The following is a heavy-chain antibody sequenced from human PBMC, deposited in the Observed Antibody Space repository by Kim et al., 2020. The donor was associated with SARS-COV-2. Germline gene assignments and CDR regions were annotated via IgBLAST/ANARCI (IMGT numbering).Heavy chain of an antibody. Sequence: GGSLRLSCAASGLSFSRYGMVWVRQAPGKGLEWVAVVSYDGVTKVHADSVKGRFIISRDNSENMLYLQMNSLRTEDTAFYYCAKSMQQVVTRSLDSWGQGILVAVSS. CDR1: GLSFSRYG. J-gene: IGHJ4*02. CDR3: AKSMQQVVTRSLDS. V-gene: IGHV3-30*18. CDR2: VSYDGVTK.